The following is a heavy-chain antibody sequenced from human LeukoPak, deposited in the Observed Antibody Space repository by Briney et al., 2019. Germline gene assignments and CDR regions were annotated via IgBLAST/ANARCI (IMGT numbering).Heavy chain of an antibody. Sequence: GGSLRLSCAASGFTFSSYAMHWVRQAPGKGLEWVAVISYDGSNKYYADSVKGRFTISRDNSKNTLYLHMNSLRAEDTAVYYCARGSSGWLKYFDYWGQGTLVTVSS. D-gene: IGHD6-19*01. CDR3: ARGSSGWLKYFDY. J-gene: IGHJ4*02. CDR2: ISYDGSNK. V-gene: IGHV3-30*14. CDR1: GFTFSSYA.